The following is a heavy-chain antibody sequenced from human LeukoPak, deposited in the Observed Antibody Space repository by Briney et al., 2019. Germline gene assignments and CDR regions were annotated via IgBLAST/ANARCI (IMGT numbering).Heavy chain of an antibody. V-gene: IGHV4-59*01. CDR3: ARGLDSGWYNWFDP. CDR2: IYYSGST. CDR1: GGSISSYY. D-gene: IGHD6-19*01. Sequence: PSETLSLTCTVSGGSISSYYWSWIRQPPGKGLEWIGYIYYSGSTNYNPSLKSRVTISVDTSKNQFSLKLSSVTAADTAVYYCARGLDSGWYNWFDPWGQGTLVTVSS. J-gene: IGHJ5*02.